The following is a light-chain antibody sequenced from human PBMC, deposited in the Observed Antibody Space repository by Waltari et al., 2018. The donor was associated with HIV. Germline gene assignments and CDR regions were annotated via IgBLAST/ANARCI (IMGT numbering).Light chain of an antibody. CDR2: EVT. CDR1: SSALITYNS. V-gene: IGLV2-8*01. J-gene: IGLJ1*01. Sequence: QSALTQPPSASGSPGQSVTISCTGTSSALITYNSVPWYQQYPGKAPKLIIFEVTKRPSGVPDRFSGSKSGDTASLTVSGLQAEDEADYYCSSYAGSDNPYVFGSGTKVTVL. CDR3: SSYAGSDNPYV.